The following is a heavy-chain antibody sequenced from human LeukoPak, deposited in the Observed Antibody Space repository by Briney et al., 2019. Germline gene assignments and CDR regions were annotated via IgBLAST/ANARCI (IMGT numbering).Heavy chain of an antibody. CDR2: IYRSGTT. V-gene: IGHV4-30-2*01. D-gene: IGHD3-22*01. CDR1: GDSSSSGSFA. Sequence: SETLSLTCGVSGDSSSSGSFAWSWIRQPPGTGLEWIGYIYRSGTTHYNPSLKSQVTISADRSKNQFSLRLSSMTAADTAVYYCARANYYYDSSGYYYNYYFDSWGQGALVTVSS. CDR3: ARANYYYDSSGYYYNYYFDS. J-gene: IGHJ4*02.